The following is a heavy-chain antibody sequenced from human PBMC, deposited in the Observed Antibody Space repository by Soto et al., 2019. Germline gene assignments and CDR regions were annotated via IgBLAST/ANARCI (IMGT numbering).Heavy chain of an antibody. D-gene: IGHD5-12*01. Sequence: SDTLSLTCTVSGGSISSYYWSWIRQPPGKGLEWIGYIYYSGSTNYNPSLKSRVTISVDTSKNQFSLKLSSVTAADTAVYYCARQGGGYDPFDYWGQGPLVTVSS. J-gene: IGHJ4*02. V-gene: IGHV4-59*08. CDR3: ARQGGGYDPFDY. CDR2: IYYSGST. CDR1: GGSISSYY.